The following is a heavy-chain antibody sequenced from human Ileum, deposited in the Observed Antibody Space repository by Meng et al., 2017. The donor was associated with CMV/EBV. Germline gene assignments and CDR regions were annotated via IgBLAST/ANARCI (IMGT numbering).Heavy chain of an antibody. CDR2: VRHSGVT. CDR1: GGSFRCYD. V-gene: IGHV4-34*01. D-gene: IGHD2-21*01. J-gene: IGHJ4*02. Sequence: QVESPLWGSGVLTPSQTLSPTCAFYGGSFRCYDWSWIRQPPGEGLELIAEVRHSGVTNYNPSLKSRVTISIDTSKNQFSLHLSSVTAEDTAVYYCAREPPFVPADSWGQGTLVTVSS. CDR3: AREPPFVPADS.